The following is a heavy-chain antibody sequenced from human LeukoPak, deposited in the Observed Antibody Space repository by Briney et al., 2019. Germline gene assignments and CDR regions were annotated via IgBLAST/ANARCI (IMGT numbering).Heavy chain of an antibody. Sequence: GESLNTPCQGSGYSLTSSWIGWVRQMPGKGLEWMGIIYPSESQTRYIPSFQGQVTISADQSISTAYVEWSSLKASDTAMYYDTRFAVCETYYPNYWRGGTVDCVPS. V-gene: IGHV5-51*01. CDR3: TRFAVCETYYPNY. CDR2: IYPSESQT. CDR1: GYSLTSSW. D-gene: IGHD1-26*01. J-gene: IGHJ4*02.